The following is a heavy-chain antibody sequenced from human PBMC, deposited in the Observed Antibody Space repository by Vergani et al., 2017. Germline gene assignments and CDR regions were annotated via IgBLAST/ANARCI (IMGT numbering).Heavy chain of an antibody. V-gene: IGHV3-23*01. CDR1: GFTFSTYA. Sequence: EVQLLESGGSLKQPGGSVRLSCAASGFTFSTYAMHWVRQAPGKGLEWVSALTGGGGSTYYADSFKGRFIMSRDNARVTLYLQMNILSPEDTATYYCVKDAGSYEDFFDSWGQGTLVTVFS. J-gene: IGHJ4*02. CDR3: VKDAGSYEDFFDS. CDR2: LTGGGGST. D-gene: IGHD1-26*01.